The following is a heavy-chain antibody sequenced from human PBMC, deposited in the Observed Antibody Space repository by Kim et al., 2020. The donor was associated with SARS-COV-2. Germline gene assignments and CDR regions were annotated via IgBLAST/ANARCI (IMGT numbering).Heavy chain of an antibody. V-gene: IGHV4-59*13. J-gene: IGHJ6*02. Sequence: SETLSLTCTVSGGSISSYYWSWIRQPPGKGLEWIGYIYYSGSTNYNPSLKSRVTISVDTSKNQFSLKLSSVTAADTAVYYCARLYYYDSSGYNRPSSNYYGMDVWGQGTTVTVSS. CDR1: GGSISSYY. CDR2: IYYSGST. D-gene: IGHD3-22*01. CDR3: ARLYYYDSSGYNRPSSNYYGMDV.